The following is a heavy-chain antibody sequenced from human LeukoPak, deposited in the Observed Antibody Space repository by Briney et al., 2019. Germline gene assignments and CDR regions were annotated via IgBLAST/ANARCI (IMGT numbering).Heavy chain of an antibody. D-gene: IGHD6-19*01. CDR3: ARVGVAALRGSVDY. CDR2: ISYDGSNK. CDR1: GFTFSSYA. Sequence: GGSLRLSCAASGFTFSSYAMHWVRQAPGKGLEWVAVISYDGSNKYYADSVKGRFTISRDNSKNTLYLQMNSLRAEDTAVYYCARVGVAALRGSVDYWGQGTLVTVSS. J-gene: IGHJ4*02. V-gene: IGHV3-30-3*01.